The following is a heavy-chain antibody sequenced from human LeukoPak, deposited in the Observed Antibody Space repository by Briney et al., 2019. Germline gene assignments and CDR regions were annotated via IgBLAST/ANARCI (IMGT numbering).Heavy chain of an antibody. CDR2: IYPGDSDT. V-gene: IGHV5-51*01. D-gene: IGHD4-23*01. CDR3: AKLDSTVARKIDAFDI. CDR1: GYSFTSYW. Sequence: GESLKISCKGSGYSFTSYWIGWVRQMPGKGLEWMGIIYPGDSDTRYSPSFQGQVTISADKSISTAYLQWSSLKASDTAMYYCAKLDSTVARKIDAFDIWGQGTMVTVSS. J-gene: IGHJ3*02.